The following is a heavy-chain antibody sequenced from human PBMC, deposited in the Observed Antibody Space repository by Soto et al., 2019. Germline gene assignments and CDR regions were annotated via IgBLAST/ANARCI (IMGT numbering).Heavy chain of an antibody. J-gene: IGHJ3*02. Sequence: QVQLQESGPGLVKPSETLSLTCTVSGGSVSSGSYYWSWIRQPPGKGLEWIGYIYYSGSTNYNPSLKSRVTISVDTSKNQFSLKLSSVTAADTAVYYCARGNRKRQLDHDAFDIWGQGTMVTVSS. V-gene: IGHV4-61*01. D-gene: IGHD6-13*01. CDR1: GGSVSSGSYY. CDR3: ARGNRKRQLDHDAFDI. CDR2: IYYSGST.